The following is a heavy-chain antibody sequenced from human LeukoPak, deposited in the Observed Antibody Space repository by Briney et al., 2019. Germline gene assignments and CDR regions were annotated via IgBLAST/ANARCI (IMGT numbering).Heavy chain of an antibody. D-gene: IGHD5-18*01. CDR3: ARDQGLTAPPPYGLDV. CDR1: GGTFSSSA. J-gene: IGHJ6*02. CDR2: IIPVLNIT. V-gene: IGHV1-69*04. Sequence: SVKVSCKTSGGTFSSSAITWVRQAPGQGLEWMGRIIPVLNITRYTQKFQGRVTITADTSTSTVYVELSSLRSEETAVYYCARDQGLTAPPPYGLDVWGQGTTVIVSS.